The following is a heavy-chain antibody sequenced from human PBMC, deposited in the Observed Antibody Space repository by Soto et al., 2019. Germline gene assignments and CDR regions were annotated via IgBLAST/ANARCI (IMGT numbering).Heavy chain of an antibody. CDR3: ARGGGYDFNYGGYAPDY. CDR2: ISSNGGST. D-gene: IGHD5-12*01. V-gene: IGHV3-64*01. Sequence: GGSLRLSCAASGFTFSSYAMHWVRQAPGKGLEHVSAISSNGGSTYYANSVKGRFTISRDNSDNTLYLQMGSLRAEDMAVYYCARGGGYDFNYGGYAPDYWGQGTVVTVSS. CDR1: GFTFSSYA. J-gene: IGHJ4*02.